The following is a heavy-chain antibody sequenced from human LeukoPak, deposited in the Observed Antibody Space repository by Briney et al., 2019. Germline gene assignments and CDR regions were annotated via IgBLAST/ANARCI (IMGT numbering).Heavy chain of an antibody. CDR3: ARGSSTRVYYYYYMDV. J-gene: IGHJ6*03. CDR2: INPYSGGT. Sequence: GASVKVSCKASGYTFTDYYMHWVRQAPGQGLKWMGWINPYSGGTNYEQKFQGRVTMTRDTSISTAYMEVSRVRSDDTAMYYCARGSSTRVYYYYYMDVWGKGTTVTVSS. D-gene: IGHD6-6*01. CDR1: GYTFTDYY. V-gene: IGHV1-2*02.